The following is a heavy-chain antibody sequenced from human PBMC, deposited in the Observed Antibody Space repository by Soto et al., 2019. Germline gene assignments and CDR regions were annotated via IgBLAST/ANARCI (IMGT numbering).Heavy chain of an antibody. CDR2: IIHSGST. Sequence: SETLSLTCTVSGDSISTYYWSWIRQSPGKGLEWIGYIIHSGSTNYNPSLKSRVTISVDMSKNQFSLKPNSVTAADTAVYYCARAGGHRDSTGYSSGDAFDFWGQGTKVTVSS. V-gene: IGHV4-59*01. J-gene: IGHJ3*01. D-gene: IGHD3-22*01. CDR3: ARAGGHRDSTGYSSGDAFDF. CDR1: GDSISTYY.